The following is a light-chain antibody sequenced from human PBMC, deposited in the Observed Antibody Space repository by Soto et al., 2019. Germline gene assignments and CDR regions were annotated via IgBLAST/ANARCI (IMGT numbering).Light chain of an antibody. V-gene: IGLV2-14*01. J-gene: IGLJ3*02. Sequence: QSALTQPASVSGSPGQAITISCTGTSSDIGDYIYVSWYQQHPGTAPKLLIYEVTYRPSGVSNRFSGSKSGNTASLTISGLQAEYEAEYYCSSYRVSNTLVFGGGTKLTVL. CDR2: EVT. CDR3: SSYRVSNTLV. CDR1: SSDIGDYIY.